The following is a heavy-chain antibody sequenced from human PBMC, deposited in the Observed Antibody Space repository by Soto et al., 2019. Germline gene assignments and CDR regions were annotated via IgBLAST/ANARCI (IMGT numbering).Heavy chain of an antibody. Sequence: GGSLRLSCSVSGFTFSSYAMHWVRQAPGKGLEYVSSISHNGRSTYYADSVKGRFTISRDNSKSTLYLQMSSLRAEDTALYFCAKGGYNFGLDPWGQGTLVTVSS. V-gene: IGHV3-64D*08. CDR1: GFTFSSYA. CDR3: AKGGYNFGLDP. CDR2: ISHNGRST. D-gene: IGHD5-18*01. J-gene: IGHJ5*02.